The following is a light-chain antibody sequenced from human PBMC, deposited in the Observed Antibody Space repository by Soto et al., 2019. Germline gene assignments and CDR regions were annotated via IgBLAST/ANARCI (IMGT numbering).Light chain of an antibody. CDR2: GNS. CDR3: HSYDSSLSGVV. V-gene: IGLV1-40*01. CDR1: SSNIGAGYD. Sequence: QSVLTQPSSVSGAPGQRVTISCTGSSSNIGAGYDVHWYQQLPGTAPKLLIYGNSNRPSGVPDRFSGSKSGTSASLAITGLQAEDEADYYYHSYDSSLSGVVFGGGTKVTVL. J-gene: IGLJ2*01.